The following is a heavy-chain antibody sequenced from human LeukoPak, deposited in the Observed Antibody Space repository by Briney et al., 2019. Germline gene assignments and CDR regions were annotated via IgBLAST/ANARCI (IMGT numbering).Heavy chain of an antibody. V-gene: IGHV1-46*01. J-gene: IGHJ3*02. CDR2: ITSSGGSP. D-gene: IGHD2-21*02. CDR1: GYIFTSYY. CDR3: ARDGAYCGGDCYFADAFDI. Sequence: ASVKVSCKASGYIFTSYYIHWVRQAPGQGLEWMGIITSSGGSPTYAQKFQGRVTMTRDMSTSTVYMELSSLRSDDTAVYYCARDGAYCGGDCYFADAFDIWGQGTMVTVSS.